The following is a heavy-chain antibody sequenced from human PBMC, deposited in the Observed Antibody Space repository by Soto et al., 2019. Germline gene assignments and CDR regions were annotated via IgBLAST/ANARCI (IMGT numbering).Heavy chain of an antibody. V-gene: IGHV1-69*01. D-gene: IGHD6-19*01. CDR2: IIPIFGTA. Sequence: VQLVQSGAEVKNPGASVKVSCKASGGTCSSYAISWVRQAPGPGLEWMGGIIPIFGTATYAQKFQGRVTITADESTSTAYMARSSLRSEDTAVYYCARDQWLSERYDGMDFWGQGTTVTVSS. J-gene: IGHJ6*02. CDR1: GGTCSSYA. CDR3: ARDQWLSERYDGMDF.